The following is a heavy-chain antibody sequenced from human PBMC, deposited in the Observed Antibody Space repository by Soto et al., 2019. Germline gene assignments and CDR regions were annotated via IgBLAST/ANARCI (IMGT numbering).Heavy chain of an antibody. J-gene: IGHJ6*02. CDR1: GYTFTTYD. CDR3: ARERKFDFWRKGLDV. Sequence: ASVKVSCKASGYTFTTYDINWVRQAPGQGLEWLGWMDPNSGSTGYAQNFQGRITMTRNISRNTAHMELSSLQPEDTAVYYCARERKFDFWRKGLDVWGQGTTVTVSS. CDR2: MDPNSGST. D-gene: IGHD3-3*01. V-gene: IGHV1-8*01.